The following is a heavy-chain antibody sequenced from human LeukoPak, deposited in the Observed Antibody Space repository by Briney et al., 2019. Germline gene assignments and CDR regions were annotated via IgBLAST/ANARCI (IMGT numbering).Heavy chain of an antibody. CDR3: AKSVGELLFSGAFDV. V-gene: IGHV3-66*01. CDR1: EFSVGSNY. Sequence: PGGSLRLPCAASEFSVGSNYMTWVRQAPGKGLEWVSLIYSGGSTYYADSVKGRFTISRDNSKNTLYLQMNSLRADDTAVYYCAKSVGELLFSGAFDVWGQGTMVTVSS. CDR2: IYSGGST. D-gene: IGHD3-10*01. J-gene: IGHJ3*01.